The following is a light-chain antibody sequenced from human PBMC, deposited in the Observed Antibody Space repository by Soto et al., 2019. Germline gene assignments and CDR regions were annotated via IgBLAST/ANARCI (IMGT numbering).Light chain of an antibody. CDR2: GAS. V-gene: IGKV3-20*01. Sequence: EIVLTQSPGTLSLSPGGEATLSCRASQSFSSSYLAWFQQKPGQAPRLLMYGASSRATGIPDRFRGSGSGTDFTLTISRLEPEDFAVYYCQQYLTSPTFGQGTKLEIK. J-gene: IGKJ2*01. CDR1: QSFSSSY. CDR3: QQYLTSPT.